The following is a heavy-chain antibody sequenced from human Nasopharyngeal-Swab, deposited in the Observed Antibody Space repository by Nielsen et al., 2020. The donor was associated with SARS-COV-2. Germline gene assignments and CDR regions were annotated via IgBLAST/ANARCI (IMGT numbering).Heavy chain of an antibody. D-gene: IGHD3-10*01. Sequence: SSVNVSCKASGGSFRSYALSWVRQAPGQGLEWMGGIIPIYGTANYEQKFQGRVTIIADQSTDTAYMELGSLLSEDTAVYYSARYRASEWFGELSSPKYYCYYGMDVWGQGTTVTVSS. J-gene: IGHJ6*02. CDR1: GGSFRSYA. V-gene: IGHV1-69*13. CDR2: IIPIYGTA. CDR3: ARYRASEWFGELSSPKYYCYYGMDV.